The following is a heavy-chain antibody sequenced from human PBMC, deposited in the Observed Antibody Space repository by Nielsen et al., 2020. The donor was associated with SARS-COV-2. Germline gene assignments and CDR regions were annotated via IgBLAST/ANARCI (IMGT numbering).Heavy chain of an antibody. CDR2: INPNSGGT. V-gene: IGHV1-2*04. J-gene: IGHJ4*02. D-gene: IGHD3-22*01. CDR3: ARDSSGTYRRVDY. CDR1: GYTFTGYY. Sequence: ASVKVSCKASGYTFTGYYMHWVRQAPGQVLEWMGWINPNSGGTNYAQKFQGWVTMTRDTSISTAYMELRRLRSDDTAVYYCARDSSGTYRRVDYWGQGTLVTVSS.